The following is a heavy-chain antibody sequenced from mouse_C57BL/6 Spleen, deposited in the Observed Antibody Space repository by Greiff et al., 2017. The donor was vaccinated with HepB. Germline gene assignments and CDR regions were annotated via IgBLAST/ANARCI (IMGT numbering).Heavy chain of an antibody. CDR1: GYTFTDYY. V-gene: IGHV1-26*01. CDR2: INPNNGGT. J-gene: IGHJ3*01. D-gene: IGHD2-4*01. Sequence: VQLQQSGPELVKPGASVKISCKASGYTFTDYYMNWVKQSHGTSLEWIGDINPNNGGTSYNQKFKGKATLTVDKSSSTAYMELRSRTSEDSAVYYCASPEAYDDARWFADWGQGTLVTVSA. CDR3: ASPEAYDDARWFAD.